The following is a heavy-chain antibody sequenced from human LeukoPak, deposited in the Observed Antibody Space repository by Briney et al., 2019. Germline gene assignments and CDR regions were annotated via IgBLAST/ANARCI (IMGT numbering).Heavy chain of an antibody. D-gene: IGHD5-12*01. Sequence: ETLSLTCAVYGGSFSGYYWSRIRQAPGKGLEWVSAISGSGGSTYYADSVKGRFTISRDNSKNTLYLQMNSLRAEDTAVYYCAKDIFRGYVFDYWGQGTLVTVSS. CDR1: GGSFSGYY. J-gene: IGHJ4*02. CDR2: ISGSGGST. CDR3: AKDIFRGYVFDY. V-gene: IGHV3-23*01.